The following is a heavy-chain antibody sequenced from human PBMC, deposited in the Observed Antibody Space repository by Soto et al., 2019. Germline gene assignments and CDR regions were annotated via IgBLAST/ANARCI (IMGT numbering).Heavy chain of an antibody. V-gene: IGHV1-69*01. Sequence: QVQLVQSGTEVKKPGSSVKVSCKASGGTFSSYAISWVRQAPGQGLEWMGGIIPIFGTANYAQKFHGRVTITADESTSTAYMGLCSLRSEDTAVYYSARTRFVEWLPGYNWFDPWGQRTPVTVSS. D-gene: IGHD3-3*01. CDR2: IIPIFGTA. CDR3: ARTRFVEWLPGYNWFDP. J-gene: IGHJ5*02. CDR1: GGTFSSYA.